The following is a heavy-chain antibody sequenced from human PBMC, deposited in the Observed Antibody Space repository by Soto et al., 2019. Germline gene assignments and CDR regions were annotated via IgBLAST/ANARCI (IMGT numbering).Heavy chain of an antibody. CDR3: ARDPMYYYGAGSYDYYYGMDV. CDR1: GFTFSSYS. Sequence: PGGSLRLSCAASGFTFSSYSMNWVRQAPGKGLEWVSSISSSSSYIYYADSVKGRFTISRDNAKNSLYLQMNSLRAEDTAVYYCARDPMYYYGAGSYDYYYGMDVWGQGTTVTVPS. V-gene: IGHV3-21*01. D-gene: IGHD3-10*01. CDR2: ISSSSSYI. J-gene: IGHJ6*02.